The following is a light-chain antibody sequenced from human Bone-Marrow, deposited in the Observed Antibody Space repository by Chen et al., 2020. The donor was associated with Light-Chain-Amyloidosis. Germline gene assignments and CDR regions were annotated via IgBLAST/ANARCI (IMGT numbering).Light chain of an antibody. CDR3: QQRYNWPPVT. J-gene: IGKJ4*01. CDR2: DAS. CDR1: QSVTSY. V-gene: IGKV3-11*01. Sequence: EIVLTQSPATVSLSPGDKATLSCRASQSVTSYLAWYQQRPGQAPRLLIYDASKRANGIPARFSGSGFGTDFTLTISSLEPEDFAVYYCQQRYNWPPVTFGGGTKV.